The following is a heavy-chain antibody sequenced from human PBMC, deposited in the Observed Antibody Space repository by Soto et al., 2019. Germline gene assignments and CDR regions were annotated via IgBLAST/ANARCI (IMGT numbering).Heavy chain of an antibody. CDR3: ARGAFLSPVGN. CDR2: IYYSGNT. Sequence: KPSETLSLTCTVSGGSISSSDHYWSWIRQTPGKGLEWIGYIYYSGNTYYNPALNSRVAISIDTPKNQFSLKLTSVTASDTAVYYCARGAFLSPVGNWGQRTLVTVSS. V-gene: IGHV4-30-4*08. D-gene: IGHD1-26*01. J-gene: IGHJ4*02. CDR1: GGSISSSDHY.